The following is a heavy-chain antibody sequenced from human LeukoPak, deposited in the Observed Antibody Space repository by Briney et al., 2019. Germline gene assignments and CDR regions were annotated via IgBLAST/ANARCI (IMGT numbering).Heavy chain of an antibody. CDR2: INHSRST. CDR1: GGSFSGYY. V-gene: IGHV4-34*01. D-gene: IGHD5-18*01. CDR3: AGSSGYSYGYFDY. J-gene: IGHJ4*02. Sequence: SETLSLTCAVYGGSFSGYYWSWIRQPPGKGLEWIGEINHSRSTNYNPSLKSRVTISVDTSKNQFSLKLSSVTAADTAVYYCAGSSGYSYGYFDYWGQGTLVTVSS.